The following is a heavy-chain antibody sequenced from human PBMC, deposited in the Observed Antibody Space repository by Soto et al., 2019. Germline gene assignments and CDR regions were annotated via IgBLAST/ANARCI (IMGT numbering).Heavy chain of an antibody. V-gene: IGHV1-3*04. CDR2: INTGNGKI. CDR3: ARDSSFGDYPGHNYFYGMDV. J-gene: IGHJ6*02. CDR1: GYTFTSYA. Sequence: QVQLVQSGAEVKKPGASVKVSCKASGYTFTSYAIHWVRQAPGQRLEWMGWINTGNGKINYSQKFQGRVTITRDTSASTAYMELSSLRSDATAVYYCARDSSFGDYPGHNYFYGMDVWGQGTTVTVSS. D-gene: IGHD4-17*01.